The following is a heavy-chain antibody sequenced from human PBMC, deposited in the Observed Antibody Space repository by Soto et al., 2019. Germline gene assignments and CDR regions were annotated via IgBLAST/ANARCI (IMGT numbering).Heavy chain of an antibody. V-gene: IGHV1-69*06. J-gene: IGHJ4*02. Sequence: QVHLVQSEAEVKKPGSSVKVSCKASGGTFSSYTVSWVRQAPGQGLEWVGGIIPVFNTTYYAQKFQGRVTILAHKSTSTAYIELSNLRSEDTAVYYCARSLGRGWTPYWGQGTLVTVSS. CDR2: IIPVFNTT. CDR3: ARSLGRGWTPY. D-gene: IGHD6-19*01. CDR1: GGTFSSYT.